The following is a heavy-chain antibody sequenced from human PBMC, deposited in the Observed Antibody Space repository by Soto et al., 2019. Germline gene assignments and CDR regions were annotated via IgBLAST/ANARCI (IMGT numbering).Heavy chain of an antibody. V-gene: IGHV1-46*03. CDR1: GYTFTKFH. D-gene: IGHD3-16*01. CDR2: SDPSRGVT. Sequence: QVQLIQFGAEVKKPGASVKVSCRASGYTFTKFHIHWVRQAPGQGLEWMGMSDPSRGVTRDAQSLRGRIALPSARSTRSVYMELRCLTSEETAVYYCARDVSVHGSYATIGQYLAHGGPGTLVTVSS. CDR3: ARDVSVHGSYATIGQYLAH. J-gene: IGHJ4*02.